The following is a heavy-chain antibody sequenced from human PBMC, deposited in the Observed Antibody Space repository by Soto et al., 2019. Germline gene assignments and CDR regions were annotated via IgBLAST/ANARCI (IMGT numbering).Heavy chain of an antibody. D-gene: IGHD2-15*01. V-gene: IGHV4-30-2*01. CDR2: IYHSGST. CDR1: GGSISRGGYS. Sequence: PSETLSLTCAVSGGSISRGGYSWIWIRQPPGKGLEWIGYIYHSGSTYYNPSLKSRVTISVDRSKNQFSLKLSSVTAADTAVYYCARSSMYCSGGSCYSWFDPWGQGTPGHRLL. CDR3: ARSSMYCSGGSCYSWFDP. J-gene: IGHJ5*02.